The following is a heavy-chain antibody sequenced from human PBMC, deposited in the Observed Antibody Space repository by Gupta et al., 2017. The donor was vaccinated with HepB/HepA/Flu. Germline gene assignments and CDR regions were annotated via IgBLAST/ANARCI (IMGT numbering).Heavy chain of an antibody. Sequence: QVQLVQSGAEVKKPGSSVKVSCKASRGIFRNYAITWVRQAPGQGLEWMGGMIPISATTNYAQKVRGRLTIIADESTSTAYMELSSLRSEDTAIYFCATDHTSYYFDYWGQGTLVTVSS. CDR1: RGIFRNYA. V-gene: IGHV1-69*01. CDR2: MIPISATT. J-gene: IGHJ4*02. CDR3: ATDHTSYYFDY. D-gene: IGHD2/OR15-2a*01.